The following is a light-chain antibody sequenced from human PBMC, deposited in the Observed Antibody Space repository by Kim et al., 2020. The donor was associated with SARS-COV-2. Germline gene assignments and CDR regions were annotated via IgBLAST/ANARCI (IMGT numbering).Light chain of an antibody. V-gene: IGLV2-14*03. Sequence: QAISISCIGTNSDIGARNWVAWYQQRPGKGPKLIIFDVSNLPSGVSYRFSGSRSGNTASLTISGLQAEDEADYYCSSYSTKGAFYVFGTGTKVTVL. CDR3: SSYSTKGAFYV. CDR2: DVS. CDR1: NSDIGARNW. J-gene: IGLJ1*01.